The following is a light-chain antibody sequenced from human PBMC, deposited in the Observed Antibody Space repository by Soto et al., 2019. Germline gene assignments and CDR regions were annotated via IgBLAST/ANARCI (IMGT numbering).Light chain of an antibody. CDR1: QSVSSSY. CDR2: GAS. V-gene: IGKV3-20*01. Sequence: EIVLTQSPGTLSLSPGERATLSCRASQSVSSSYLAWYQQKPGQAPRLLIYGASSRATGIPDRFSGSVSWTDFTLTISRLEPEDFAVYYCQQYGSSPQTFGQGTKVDIK. CDR3: QQYGSSPQT. J-gene: IGKJ1*01.